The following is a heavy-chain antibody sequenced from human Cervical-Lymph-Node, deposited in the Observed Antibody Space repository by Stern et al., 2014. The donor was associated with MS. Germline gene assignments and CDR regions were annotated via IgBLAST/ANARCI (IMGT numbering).Heavy chain of an antibody. CDR1: GFTFSSYT. CDR3: ARDGRSV. Sequence: VQLVESGGGVVQPGRSLRLSCAASGFTFSSYTMHWVRQAPGKGLEWVAVISYDGTSKFYADSVKGRFTISRDNSKNTLFLQMNSLRTEDTAVYYCARDGRSVWGQGTLVTVSS. J-gene: IGHJ4*02. CDR2: ISYDGTSK. V-gene: IGHV3-30-3*01.